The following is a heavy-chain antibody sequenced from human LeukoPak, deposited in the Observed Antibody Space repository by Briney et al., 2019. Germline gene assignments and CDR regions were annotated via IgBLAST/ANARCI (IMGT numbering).Heavy chain of an antibody. CDR3: ARDFTSQNFFDH. Sequence: GGSLRLSCAASGFTFSNYGMHWVRQAPGKGLEWVAFIRSDESNKYYADSVKGRFTISRDDAKNSLFLQMNNLRAEDTAIYYCARDFTSQNFFDHWGQGTLVTVSS. J-gene: IGHJ4*01. V-gene: IGHV3-30*02. CDR2: IRSDESNK. D-gene: IGHD3-3*01. CDR1: GFTFSNYG.